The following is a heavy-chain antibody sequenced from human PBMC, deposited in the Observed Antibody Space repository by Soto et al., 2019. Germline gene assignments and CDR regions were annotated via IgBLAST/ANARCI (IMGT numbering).Heavy chain of an antibody. CDR3: ARGGSSWYSKVPLDY. D-gene: IGHD6-13*01. Sequence: ASVKVSCKASGYTFTSYGISWVRQAPGQGLEWMGWISAYNGNTNYAQKLQGRVTMTTDTSTSTAYMELRSLRSDDTAVYYCARGGSSWYSKVPLDYWGQGTLVTVSS. V-gene: IGHV1-18*01. J-gene: IGHJ4*02. CDR2: ISAYNGNT. CDR1: GYTFTSYG.